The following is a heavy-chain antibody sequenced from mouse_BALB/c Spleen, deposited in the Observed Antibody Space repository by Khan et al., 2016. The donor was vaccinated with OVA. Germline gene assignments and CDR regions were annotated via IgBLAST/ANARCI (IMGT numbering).Heavy chain of an antibody. CDR2: IYPGSGNT. CDR3: PRGNYYGSTSWFGY. J-gene: IGHJ3*01. Sequence: QVQLQQPGPELVKPGASVKISCKASGYIFTDYYINWVKQKPGQGLEWIGWIYPGSGNTKDNENFKGKATLTVDTSSSTAYMQLSSLTSEDTAVYLCPRGNYYGSTSWFGYWGQGTLVTVST. CDR1: GYIFTDYY. V-gene: IGHV1-84*02. D-gene: IGHD1-1*01.